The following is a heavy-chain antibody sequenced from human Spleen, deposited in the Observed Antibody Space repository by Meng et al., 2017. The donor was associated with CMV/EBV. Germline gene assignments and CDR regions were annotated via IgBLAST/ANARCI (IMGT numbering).Heavy chain of an antibody. J-gene: IGHJ4*02. Sequence: LSCASYEFAFSNYALDWVRQSPGKGLEWVAVIWCDRSKTYYADSVKGRFTISRDNSKNTLYLQMTSLRAEDTAVYYCARGGGTWQFDYWGQGTLVTVSS. CDR3: ARGGGTWQFDY. V-gene: IGHV3-33*01. CDR2: IWCDRSKT. D-gene: IGHD3-16*01. CDR1: EFAFSNYA.